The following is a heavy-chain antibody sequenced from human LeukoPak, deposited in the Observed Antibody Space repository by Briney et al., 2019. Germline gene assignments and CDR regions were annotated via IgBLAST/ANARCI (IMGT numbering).Heavy chain of an antibody. Sequence: GGSLRLSCAASGFTFSSYWMHWVRQAPGKGLVWVSRINSDGRSTTYADSVKGRFTISRDNAKNTLYLQMNSLRAEDTAVYYCAKGHDYANYFDYWGQGTLVIVSS. CDR3: AKGHDYANYFDY. CDR1: GFTFSSYW. V-gene: IGHV3-74*01. CDR2: INSDGRST. D-gene: IGHD4-17*01. J-gene: IGHJ4*02.